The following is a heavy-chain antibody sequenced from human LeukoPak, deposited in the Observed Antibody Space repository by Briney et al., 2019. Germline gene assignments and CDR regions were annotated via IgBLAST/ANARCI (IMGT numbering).Heavy chain of an antibody. J-gene: IGHJ4*02. D-gene: IGHD5-24*01. V-gene: IGHV3-7*03. Sequence: GGSLRLSCAASGFTFSDYYMSWVRLAPGKGLEWVANIKEDGTETYYVDSVKGRFTISRDNAKNSLYLQMNSLRVEDTAVYYCAKEGRSLQTYWGQGTLVTVSS. CDR3: AKEGRSLQTY. CDR1: GFTFSDYY. CDR2: IKEDGTET.